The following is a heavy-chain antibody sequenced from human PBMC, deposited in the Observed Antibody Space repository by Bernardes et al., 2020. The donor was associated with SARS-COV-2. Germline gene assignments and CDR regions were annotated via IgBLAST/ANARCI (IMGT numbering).Heavy chain of an antibody. CDR1: GFTFDDYA. D-gene: IGHD3-10*01. J-gene: IGHJ2*01. CDR2: ISWNSGSI. V-gene: IGHV3-9*01. CDR3: AKDIHYYGSGSYGNFDL. Sequence: GGSLRLSCAASGFTFDDYAMHWVRQAPGKGLEWVSGISWNSGSIGYADSVKGRFTISRDNAKNSLYLQMNSLRAEDTALYYCAKDIHYYGSGSYGNFDLWGRGTLVTVSS.